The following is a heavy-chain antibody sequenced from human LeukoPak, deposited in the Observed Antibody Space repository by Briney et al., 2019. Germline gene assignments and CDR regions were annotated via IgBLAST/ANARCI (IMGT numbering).Heavy chain of an antibody. CDR3: ATGTPDAFDI. Sequence: ASVKVSCKVSGYTLTEFAMHWVRQAPGKGREWMGGFYPEDGETSYAQKFQGRVTMTEDTSTDTAYMERSSLRSEDTAVYCCATGTPDAFDIWGQGTLVTVSS. CDR2: FYPEDGET. J-gene: IGHJ3*02. CDR1: GYTLTEFA. V-gene: IGHV1-24*01.